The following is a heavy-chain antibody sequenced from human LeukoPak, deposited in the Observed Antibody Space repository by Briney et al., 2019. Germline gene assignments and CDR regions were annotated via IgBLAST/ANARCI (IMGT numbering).Heavy chain of an antibody. CDR1: GFTFSTYA. Sequence: GGSLRLSCAASGFTFSTYAMSWVRQAPGKGLEWVSGIGGSGGSTYYADSVKGRFTISRDNSKNTLYLQMNSLRAEDTAVYYCAKDAALDWLPHDYWGQGTLVTVSS. D-gene: IGHD3-9*01. CDR2: IGGSGGST. CDR3: AKDAALDWLPHDY. J-gene: IGHJ4*02. V-gene: IGHV3-23*01.